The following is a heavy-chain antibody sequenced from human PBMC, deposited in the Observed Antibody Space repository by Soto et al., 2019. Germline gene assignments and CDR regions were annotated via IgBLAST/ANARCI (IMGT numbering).Heavy chain of an antibody. J-gene: IGHJ6*02. D-gene: IGHD3-16*01. CDR2: ISSSSFSI. Sequence: EVQLVESGGGLVKPGGSLRLSCAASGFTFSSYSMNWVRQAPGKGLEWVSSISSSSFSINYADSVKGRFSISRDNAQNSLHLQMNTLRAEDSAVYYCARNDSSNIYGMDVWGQGTTVTVSS. V-gene: IGHV3-21*02. CDR1: GFTFSSYS. CDR3: ARNDSSNIYGMDV.